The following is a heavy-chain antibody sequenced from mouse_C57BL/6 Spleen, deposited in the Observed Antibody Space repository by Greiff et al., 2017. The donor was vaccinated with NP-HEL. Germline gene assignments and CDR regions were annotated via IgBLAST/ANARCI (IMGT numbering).Heavy chain of an antibody. J-gene: IGHJ1*03. CDR1: GYTFTSYW. CDR3: ARGVRTDYYGSRHFDV. V-gene: IGHV1-55*01. CDR2: IYPGSGST. D-gene: IGHD1-1*01. Sequence: QVQLKQPGAELVKPGASVKMSCKASGYTFTSYWITWVKQRPGQGLEWIGDIYPGSGSTNYNEKFKSKATLTVDTSSSTAYMQLSSLTSEDSAVYYCARGVRTDYYGSRHFDVWGTGTTVTVSS.